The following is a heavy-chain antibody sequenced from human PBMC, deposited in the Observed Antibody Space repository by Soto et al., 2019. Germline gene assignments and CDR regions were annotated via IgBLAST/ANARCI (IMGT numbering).Heavy chain of an antibody. CDR2: IYYSGST. D-gene: IGHD4-17*01. CDR3: ARHLLPDYGDYGSVFDY. V-gene: IGHV4-39*01. CDR1: GGSISSSSYY. J-gene: IGHJ4*02. Sequence: QLQLQESGPGLVKPSETLSLTCTVSGGSISSSSYYWGWIRQPPGKGLEWIGSIYYSGSTYYNPSLKSRVTISVDTSKNQFSLKLSSVTAADTAVYYCARHLLPDYGDYGSVFDYWGQGTLVTVSS.